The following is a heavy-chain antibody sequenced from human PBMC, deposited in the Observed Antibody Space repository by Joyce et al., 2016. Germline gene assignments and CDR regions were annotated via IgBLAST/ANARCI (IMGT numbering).Heavy chain of an antibody. V-gene: IGHV1-45*02. CDR2: ITPVNGNT. Sequence: QRQLEQSGAEVKKAGSSVKVSCKASGYTFTYRYLHWVRQAPGQALEWMGWITPVNGNTKYAQKFQDRVIITRDMTMSTAYMEMRSLRSEDTAMFYCAGDYGGAFDVWGPGTMIAVSS. D-gene: IGHD4-23*01. CDR1: GYTFTYRY. CDR3: AGDYGGAFDV. J-gene: IGHJ3*01.